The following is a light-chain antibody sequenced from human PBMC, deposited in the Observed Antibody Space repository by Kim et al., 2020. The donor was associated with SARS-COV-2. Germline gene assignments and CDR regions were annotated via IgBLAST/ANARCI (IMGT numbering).Light chain of an antibody. V-gene: IGLV2-14*03. Sequence: SITISCTGTSSDVGGYDYVSWYQQHPGKAPKVMIYDVSNRPSGVSNRFSGSKSGNTASLTISGLQAEDEADYYCSSYTSSSTLGVFGGGTQLTVL. CDR1: SSDVGGYDY. J-gene: IGLJ2*01. CDR3: SSYTSSSTLGV. CDR2: DVS.